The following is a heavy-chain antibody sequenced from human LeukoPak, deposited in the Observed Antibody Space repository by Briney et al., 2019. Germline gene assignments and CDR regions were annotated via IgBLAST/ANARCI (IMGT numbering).Heavy chain of an antibody. CDR3: ARSTRYYDILTGYYTPYYYMDV. V-gene: IGHV1-18*01. D-gene: IGHD3-9*01. Sequence: GASVKVSCKASGYTFTTYDISWVRQAPGQGLEWMGWISSYNGNTNYAQKLQGRVTMTTDTSTSTAYMELRSLRSDDTAVYYCARSTRYYDILTGYYTPYYYMDVWGKGTTVTISS. CDR2: ISSYNGNT. J-gene: IGHJ6*03. CDR1: GYTFTTYD.